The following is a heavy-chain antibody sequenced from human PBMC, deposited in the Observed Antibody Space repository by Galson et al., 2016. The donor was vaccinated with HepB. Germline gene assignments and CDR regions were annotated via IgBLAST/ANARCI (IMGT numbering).Heavy chain of an antibody. CDR1: GFTFSDAW. V-gene: IGHV3-21*01. Sequence: SLRLSCAASGFTFSDAWMNWVRQAPGKGLEWVSFISGRSSYIYYADSVEGRFTVSRDNAKNSLYLQMNSLRAEDTAVYYCARVSPVDYYYYMDVWGRGTTVTVS. J-gene: IGHJ6*03. CDR3: ARVSPVDYYYYMDV. CDR2: ISGRSSYI.